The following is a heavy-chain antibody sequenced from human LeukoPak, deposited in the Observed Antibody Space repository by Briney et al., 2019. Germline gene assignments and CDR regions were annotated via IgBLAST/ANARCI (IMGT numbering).Heavy chain of an antibody. D-gene: IGHD1-26*01. V-gene: IGHV3-53*01. CDR2: TYSSGST. J-gene: IGHJ4*02. Sequence: PGGSLRPSCAASDFTVSSNSMSWVRQAPGKGLEWVSVTYSSGSTHYADSVKGRFTISRDSSKNTLYLQMNSLRAEDTAVYYCATESYGGAWGQGTLVTVSS. CDR1: DFTVSSNS. CDR3: ATESYGGA.